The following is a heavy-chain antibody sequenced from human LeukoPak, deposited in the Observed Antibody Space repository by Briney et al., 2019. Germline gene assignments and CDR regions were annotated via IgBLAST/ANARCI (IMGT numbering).Heavy chain of an antibody. CDR3: ARLTGGYCSGDSCYSTLDY. CDR1: GYTFTTYW. J-gene: IGHJ4*02. D-gene: IGHD2-15*01. Sequence: GESLKISCKGSGYTFTTYWIGWVRQMPGKGLEWMGTIYPGDSATRYSPSFQGQVTISADKSISTAYLQWSSLKASDTAMYYCARLTGGYCSGDSCYSTLDYWGQGTLVTVSS. V-gene: IGHV5-51*01. CDR2: IYPGDSAT.